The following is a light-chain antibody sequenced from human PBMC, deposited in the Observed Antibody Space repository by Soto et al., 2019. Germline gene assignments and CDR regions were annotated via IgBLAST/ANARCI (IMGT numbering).Light chain of an antibody. CDR2: EGS. Sequence: QSALPQPASVSGSPGQSITISCTGTSSDIGTYNLVSWYQQHPDKAPKLMIYEGSKRPSGLSNRFSGSKSGNTASLTISGLQAEDEADYYCCSYAGSSTPYVFGTGTKVTVL. CDR1: SSDIGTYNL. V-gene: IGLV2-23*01. CDR3: CSYAGSSTPYV. J-gene: IGLJ1*01.